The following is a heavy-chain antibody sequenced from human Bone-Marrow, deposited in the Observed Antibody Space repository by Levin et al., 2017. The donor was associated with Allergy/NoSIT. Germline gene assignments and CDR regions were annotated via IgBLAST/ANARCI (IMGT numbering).Heavy chain of an antibody. CDR1: GGSFRGSY. J-gene: IGHJ4*02. D-gene: IGHD4-11*01. Sequence: SQTLSLTCAVNGGSFRGSYWSWIRQPPGKGLEWIGEINHSGDANYNPSLKSRVTTSVDTSKKQFSLKLASVTAADTGLYYCARGHSTSGFDNWGQGTLVTVSS. V-gene: IGHV4-34*01. CDR2: INHSGDA. CDR3: ARGHSTSGFDN.